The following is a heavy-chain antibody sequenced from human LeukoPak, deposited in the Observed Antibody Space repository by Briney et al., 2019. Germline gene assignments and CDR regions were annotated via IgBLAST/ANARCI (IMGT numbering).Heavy chain of an antibody. J-gene: IGHJ4*02. D-gene: IGHD3-22*01. CDR2: ISYDGSNK. Sequence: PGGSLRLSCAASGFTFSSYGMHWVRQAPGKGLEWVAVISYDGSNKYYADSVKGRFTISRDNSKNTLYLQMNSLRAEDTAVYYCAKDSQTFYCDSSGSLDVRGQGTLVAVSS. CDR3: AKDSQTFYCDSSGSLDV. CDR1: GFTFSSYG. V-gene: IGHV3-30*18.